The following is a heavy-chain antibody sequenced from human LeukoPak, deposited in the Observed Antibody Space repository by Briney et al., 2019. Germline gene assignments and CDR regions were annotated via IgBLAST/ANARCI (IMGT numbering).Heavy chain of an antibody. J-gene: IGHJ4*02. CDR1: GYTFTDSY. Sequence: GASVKVSCKASGYTFTDSYIHWVRQAPGQGLEWMGWINPNSGGTNYAQKFQGRVTMTGDTSISTAYMELSGLRSDDTAVYYCARDIWNLRMIYYWGQGTLVTVSS. CDR2: INPNSGGT. V-gene: IGHV1-2*02. D-gene: IGHD1-1*01. CDR3: ARDIWNLRMIYY.